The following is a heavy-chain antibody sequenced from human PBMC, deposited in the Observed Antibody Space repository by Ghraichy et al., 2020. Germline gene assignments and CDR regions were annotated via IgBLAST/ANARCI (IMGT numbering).Heavy chain of an antibody. V-gene: IGHV3-23*01. CDR3: AKVPGRGAFDI. J-gene: IGHJ3*02. CDR2: ISGSGGST. Sequence: GESLNISCAASGFTFSSYAMSWVRQAPGKGLEWVSAISGSGGSTYYADSVKGRFTISRDNSKNTLYLQMNSLRAEDTAVYYCAKVPGRGAFDIWGQGTMVTVSS. CDR1: GFTFSSYA.